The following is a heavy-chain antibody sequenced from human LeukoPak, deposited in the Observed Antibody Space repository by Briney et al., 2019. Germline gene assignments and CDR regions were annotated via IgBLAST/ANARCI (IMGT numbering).Heavy chain of an antibody. CDR3: ARGPSVFTMVRGVIIFDY. Sequence: SETLSLTCAVYGGSFSGYYWSWIRQPPGKGLEWIGEINHSGSTNYNPSLKSRVTISLDTSKNQFSLKLSSVTAADTAVYYCARGPSVFTMVRGVIIFDYWGQGTLVTVSS. CDR2: INHSGST. V-gene: IGHV4-34*01. D-gene: IGHD3-10*01. J-gene: IGHJ4*02. CDR1: GGSFSGYY.